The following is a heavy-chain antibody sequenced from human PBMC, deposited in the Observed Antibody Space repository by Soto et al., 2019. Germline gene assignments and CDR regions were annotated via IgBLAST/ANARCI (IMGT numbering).Heavy chain of an antibody. V-gene: IGHV4-4*02. D-gene: IGHD3-3*01. Sequence: SETLSLTCTVSGDTISSTRWWSWVRLSPGKGLEWIGEIYHLGRTNYNPSLKSRVTLSIDKSNNQFSLTLTSVTAADTAVYFCARFLELQYGMDVWGQGTTVTVSS. CDR3: ARFLELQYGMDV. CDR2: IYHLGRT. CDR1: GDTISSTRW. J-gene: IGHJ6*02.